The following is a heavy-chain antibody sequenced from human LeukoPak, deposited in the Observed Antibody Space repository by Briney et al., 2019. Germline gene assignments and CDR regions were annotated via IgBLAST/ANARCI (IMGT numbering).Heavy chain of an antibody. V-gene: IGHV3-23*01. D-gene: IGHD6-19*01. CDR1: GFTFSSYA. CDR2: ISGSGGST. Sequence: GGSLRLSCAASGFTFSSYAMSWVRQAPGKGLEWVSAISGSGGSTYYADSVKGRFTISRDNSKNTLYLRMNSLRAEDTAVYYCARRGYSSGWYIDYWGQGTLVTVSS. CDR3: ARRGYSSGWYIDY. J-gene: IGHJ4*02.